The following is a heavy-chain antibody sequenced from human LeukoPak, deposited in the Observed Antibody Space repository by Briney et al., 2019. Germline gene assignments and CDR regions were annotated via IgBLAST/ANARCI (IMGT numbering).Heavy chain of an antibody. V-gene: IGHV4-4*07. CDR2: IYTSGST. Sequence: SETLSLTCTVSGGSISSYYWSWIRQPAGKGLEWIGRIYTSGSTNYNPSLKSRVTISVDTSKNQFSLKLSSVTVADTAVYYCARTTEGGYTYDYFYYYYMDVWGKGATVTISS. D-gene: IGHD5-18*01. CDR3: ARTTEGGYTYDYFYYYYMDV. J-gene: IGHJ6*03. CDR1: GGSISSYY.